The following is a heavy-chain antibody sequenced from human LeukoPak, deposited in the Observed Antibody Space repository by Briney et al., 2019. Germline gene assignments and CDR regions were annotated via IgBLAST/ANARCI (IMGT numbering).Heavy chain of an antibody. Sequence: SGESLQISCQGSGYSFTNYWIAWVRQMPGRGLEWMVIINPSDSDTRYSPSFQGQVTISADKSISTAYLQWSSLKASDSAMYYCARARNFDYWGQGTLVTVSS. CDR2: INPSDSDT. CDR1: GYSFTNYW. V-gene: IGHV5-51*01. D-gene: IGHD1-14*01. CDR3: ARARNFDY. J-gene: IGHJ4*02.